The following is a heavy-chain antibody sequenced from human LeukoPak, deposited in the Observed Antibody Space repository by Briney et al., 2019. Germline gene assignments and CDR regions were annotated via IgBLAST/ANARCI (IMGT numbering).Heavy chain of an antibody. CDR2: IYYSGST. J-gene: IGHJ3*02. V-gene: IGHV4-31*01. Sequence: PSQTLSLTCTVSGGSISSGGYYWSWLRQHPGKGLEWIGYIYYSGSTYYNPSLKSLVTISVDTSKNQFSLKLSSVTAADTAVYYCARDRGGKSSITMVRGQAFDIWGQGTMVTVSS. CDR1: GGSISSGGYY. D-gene: IGHD3-10*01. CDR3: ARDRGGKSSITMVRGQAFDI.